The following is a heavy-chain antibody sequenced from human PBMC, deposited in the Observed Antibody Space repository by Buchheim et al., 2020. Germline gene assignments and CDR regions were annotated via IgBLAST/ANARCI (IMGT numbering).Heavy chain of an antibody. D-gene: IGHD3-3*01. Sequence: QLQLQESGPGLVRTSETLSLMCTVSGDSINSNTYYWGWIRQTPGKGLEWIGSVYSSGTTYYTPSLKSRVTISVDTSKNQLSLTLNSVTAADTGVYYCARPIWSGFYHYFEFWGQG. J-gene: IGHJ4*02. V-gene: IGHV4-39*01. CDR1: GDSINSNTYY. CDR3: ARPIWSGFYHYFEF. CDR2: VYSSGTT.